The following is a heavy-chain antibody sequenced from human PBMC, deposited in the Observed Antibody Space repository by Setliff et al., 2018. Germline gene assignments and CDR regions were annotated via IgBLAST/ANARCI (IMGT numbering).Heavy chain of an antibody. CDR3: ARGGTYRYFDY. CDR2: IYYSGST. V-gene: IGHV4-31*03. Sequence: SETLSLTCTVSGGSISSGGYYWSWIRQHPGKGLERIGYIYYSGSTYYNPSLKSRVTISVDTSNNQFSLKLSSVTAADTAVYYCARGGTYRYFDYWGQGTLVTVSS. CDR1: GGSISSGGYY. J-gene: IGHJ4*02.